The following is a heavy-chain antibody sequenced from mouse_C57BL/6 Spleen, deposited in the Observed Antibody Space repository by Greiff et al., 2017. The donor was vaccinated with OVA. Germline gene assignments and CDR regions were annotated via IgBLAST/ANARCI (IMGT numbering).Heavy chain of an antibody. D-gene: IGHD1-1*01. V-gene: IGHV1-55*01. Sequence: VQLQQPGAELVKPGASVKMSCKASGYTFTSYWITWVKQRPGQGLEWIGDIYPGSGSTNYNEKFKSKATLTVDTSSSTAYMQLSSLTSEDSAVYYCARPITTVVEGWYFDVWGTGTTVTVSS. J-gene: IGHJ1*03. CDR1: GYTFTSYW. CDR3: ARPITTVVEGWYFDV. CDR2: IYPGSGST.